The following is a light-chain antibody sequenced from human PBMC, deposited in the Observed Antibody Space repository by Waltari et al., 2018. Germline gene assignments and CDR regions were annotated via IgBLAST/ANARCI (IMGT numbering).Light chain of an antibody. J-gene: IGLJ7*01. CDR2: DVV. Sequence: QSALTQPRSVSGSPGQSVTISCSGTSSDVGNYNFVSWYQQHPGNAPKLLIYDVVKRPSGVPDRFSGSKSVNTASLTISVLQTEDEADYYCCPYAGSYTFVFGGGTQLTVL. V-gene: IGLV2-11*01. CDR3: CPYAGSYTFV. CDR1: SSDVGNYNF.